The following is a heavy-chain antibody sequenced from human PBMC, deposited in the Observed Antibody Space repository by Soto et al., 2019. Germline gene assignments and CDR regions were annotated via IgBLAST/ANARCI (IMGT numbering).Heavy chain of an antibody. Sequence: EVQLLASGGGLVQPGGSLRLSGAASGLTFSSYAMSWVRQAPGKGLEWVSGISGSGISTYYADSVKGRFTISRDTSTNRLYLQMHSLRAEDTAVYYCAKNSVSSAYSSFDYWGPGTLVTVSS. CDR1: GLTFSSYA. V-gene: IGHV3-23*01. CDR3: AKNSVSSAYSSFDY. D-gene: IGHD3-22*01. J-gene: IGHJ4*02. CDR2: ISGSGIST.